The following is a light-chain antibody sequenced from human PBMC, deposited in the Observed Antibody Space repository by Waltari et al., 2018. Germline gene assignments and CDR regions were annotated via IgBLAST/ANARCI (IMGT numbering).Light chain of an antibody. CDR1: RGHSSHA. CDR3: QTWGTGIRV. V-gene: IGLV4-69*01. J-gene: IGLJ3*02. Sequence: QLVLTQSPSASASLGASVKPTCTLSRGHSSHAIAWHQQQPEKGPRYLMKLNSDGSHNKGDGIPDRFSGSSSGAERYLTISSLQSEDEADYYCQTWGTGIRVFGGGTKLTVL. CDR2: LNSDGSH.